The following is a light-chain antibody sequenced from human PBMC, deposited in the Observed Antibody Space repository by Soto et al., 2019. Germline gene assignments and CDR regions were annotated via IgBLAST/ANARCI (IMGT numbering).Light chain of an antibody. CDR1: SSDVGGYNY. V-gene: IGLV2-14*01. Sequence: QSVLTQPASVSGSPRQSITISCSGTSSDVGGYNYVSWYQQHPGKAPQVMIYDVSNRPSGVSNRFSGSKSGNTASLTISGLQAEDEADYYCYSYTTSSTYVFGTGTKVTVL. CDR2: DVS. J-gene: IGLJ1*01. CDR3: YSYTTSSTYV.